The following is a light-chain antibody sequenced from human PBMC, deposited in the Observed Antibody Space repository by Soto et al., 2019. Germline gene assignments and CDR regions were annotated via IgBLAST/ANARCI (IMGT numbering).Light chain of an antibody. CDR2: TTN. J-gene: IGLJ3*02. CDR1: TGEVTSGNY. V-gene: IGLV7-43*01. CDR3: LLYYGSAQLV. Sequence: QAVVTQAPSLTVSPGGTVTLTCASSTGEVTSGNYASWFQQKPGQAPRTLIYTTNDKHSWTPARFSGSLLGDKAALTLSGVQHEDEAEYYCLLYYGSAQLVFGGGTKLTVL.